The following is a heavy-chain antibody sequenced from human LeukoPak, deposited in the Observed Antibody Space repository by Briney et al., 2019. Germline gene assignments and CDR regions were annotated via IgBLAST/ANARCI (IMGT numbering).Heavy chain of an antibody. V-gene: IGHV3-30*04. D-gene: IGHD6-19*01. Sequence: GRSLRLSCAASGFTFSSYAMHWVRQAPGKGLEWVAVISYDGSNKYYADSVKGRFTISRDNSKNTLYLQMNSLRAEDTAVYYCAKDHSSGWYVEYFDYWGQGTLVTVSS. J-gene: IGHJ4*02. CDR1: GFTFSSYA. CDR3: AKDHSSGWYVEYFDY. CDR2: ISYDGSNK.